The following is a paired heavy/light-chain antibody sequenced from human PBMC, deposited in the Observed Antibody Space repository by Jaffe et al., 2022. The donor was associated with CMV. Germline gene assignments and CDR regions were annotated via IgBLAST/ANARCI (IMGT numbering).Heavy chain of an antibody. CDR2: ISWNSGSI. V-gene: IGHV3-9*01. CDR3: AKAETYYDSSGYSGYYFDY. J-gene: IGHJ4*02. CDR1: GFTFDDYA. D-gene: IGHD3-22*01. Sequence: EVQLVESGGGLVQPGRSLRLSCAASGFTFDDYAMHWVRQAPGKGLEWVSGISWNSGSIGYADSVKGRFTISRDNAKNSLYLQMNSLRAEDTALYYCAKAETYYDSSGYSGYYFDYWGQGTLVTVSS.
Light chain of an antibody. CDR2: AAS. CDR3: QQANSFPPRVT. Sequence: DIQMTQSPSSVSASVGDRVTITCRASQGISSWLAWYQQKPGKAPKLLIYAASSLQSGVPSRFSGSGSGTDFTLTISSLQPEDFATYYCQQANSFPPRVTFGPGTKVDIK. V-gene: IGKV1-12*01. CDR1: QGISSW. J-gene: IGKJ3*01.